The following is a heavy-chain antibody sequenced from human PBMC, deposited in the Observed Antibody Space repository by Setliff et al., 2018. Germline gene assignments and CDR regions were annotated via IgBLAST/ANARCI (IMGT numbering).Heavy chain of an antibody. J-gene: IGHJ3*02. Sequence: PSETLSLTCAVSGGSVTSHYWSWIRQPPGKGLEWIGFIFYSGDTNSNPSLKSRVTMSVDTSKSQFSLKLSSVTAADTAVYYCAKDVGDGYGVDAYASGGFDIWGQGTLVTVSS. CDR3: AKDVGDGYGVDAYASGGFDI. CDR1: GGSVTSHY. D-gene: IGHD5-18*01. V-gene: IGHV4-59*02. CDR2: IFYSGDT.